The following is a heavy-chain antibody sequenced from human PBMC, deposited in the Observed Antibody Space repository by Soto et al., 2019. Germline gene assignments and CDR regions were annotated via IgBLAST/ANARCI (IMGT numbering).Heavy chain of an antibody. J-gene: IGHJ5*02. V-gene: IGHV1-18*04. CDR3: ARRVCSTSCYNNWFDP. D-gene: IGHD2-2*02. Sequence: ASVKVSCKASGYTFTSYGISWVRQAPGQGLEWMGWISAYNGNTNYAQKLQGRVTMTTDTSTSTAYMELRSLRSDGTAVYYCARRVCSTSCYNNWFDPWGQGTMGTVSS. CDR2: ISAYNGNT. CDR1: GYTFTSYG.